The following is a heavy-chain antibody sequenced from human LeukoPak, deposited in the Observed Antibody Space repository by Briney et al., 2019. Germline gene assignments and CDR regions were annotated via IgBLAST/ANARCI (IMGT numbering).Heavy chain of an antibody. CDR3: ARGLQGMATIVDAFDI. J-gene: IGHJ3*02. V-gene: IGHV1-69*01. Sequence: KVSCKASGGTFNTYTISWVRQAPGQGLEWMGGVIPIFGTTKYAQKFQGRVTITASEPTTTAYMELSSLTSEDTAVYYCARGLQGMATIVDAFDIWGQGTKVTVSS. D-gene: IGHD5-24*01. CDR2: VIPIFGTT. CDR1: GGTFNTYT.